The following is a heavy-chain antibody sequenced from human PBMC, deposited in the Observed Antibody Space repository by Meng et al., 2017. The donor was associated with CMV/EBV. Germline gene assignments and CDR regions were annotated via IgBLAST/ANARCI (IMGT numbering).Heavy chain of an antibody. Sequence: GESLKISCAASGFTFSSYAMHWVRQAPGKGLEWVARISYDGSSKYFADSVKGRFTISRDNSKNTLYLQMNSLRAEDTAVYYCAKDLDSSSWNYYYYGMDVWGQGTTVTVSS. D-gene: IGHD6-13*01. V-gene: IGHV3-30-3*01. CDR3: AKDLDSSSWNYYYYGMDV. CDR1: GFTFSSYA. CDR2: ISYDGSSK. J-gene: IGHJ6*02.